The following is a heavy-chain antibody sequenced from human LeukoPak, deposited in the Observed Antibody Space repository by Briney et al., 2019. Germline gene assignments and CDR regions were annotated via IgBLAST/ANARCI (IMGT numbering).Heavy chain of an antibody. V-gene: IGHV4-39*02. D-gene: IGHD1-7*01. Sequence: SETLSLTCTVSCGSISSSAYYWGGIRQPPGKGLEWIGSIYYTGNTYYNPSLKSRVTISVDTSNNHFSLKLTSVAAADTAVYYCARRNWNYENWLDPWGQGTLVTVSS. CDR1: CGSISSSAYY. CDR3: ARRNWNYENWLDP. J-gene: IGHJ5*02. CDR2: IYYTGNT.